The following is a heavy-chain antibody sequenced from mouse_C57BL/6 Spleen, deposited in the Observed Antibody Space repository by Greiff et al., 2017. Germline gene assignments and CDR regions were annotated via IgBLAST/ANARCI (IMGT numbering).Heavy chain of an antibody. V-gene: IGHV1-69*01. J-gene: IGHJ4*01. CDR2: IDPSDSYT. D-gene: IGHD1-1*01. Sequence: QVQLQQPGAELVMPGASVKLSCKASGYTFTSYWMHWVKQRPGQGLEWIGEIDPSDSYTNYNQKFKGKSTLTVDKSSSTAYMQLSSLTSEDSAVYYCATYYGVARGAMDYWGQGTSVTVSS. CDR3: ATYYGVARGAMDY. CDR1: GYTFTSYW.